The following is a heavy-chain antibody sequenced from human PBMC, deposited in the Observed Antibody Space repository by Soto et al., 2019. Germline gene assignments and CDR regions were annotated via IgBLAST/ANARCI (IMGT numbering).Heavy chain of an antibody. V-gene: IGHV4-39*01. CDR2: IYYSGST. Sequence: PSETLSLTCTVSGGSISSSSYYWGWIRQPPGKRLEWIGSIYYSGSTYYNPSLKSRVTISVDTSKNQFSLKLSSVTAADTAVYYCARLLPRQYSSSRRGYFDLWGRGTLVTVSS. CDR3: ARLLPRQYSSSRRGYFDL. J-gene: IGHJ2*01. D-gene: IGHD6-6*01. CDR1: GGSISSSSYY.